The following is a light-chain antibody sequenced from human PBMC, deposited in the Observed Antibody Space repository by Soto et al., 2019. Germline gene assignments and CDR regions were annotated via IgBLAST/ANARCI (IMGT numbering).Light chain of an antibody. V-gene: IGLV1-40*01. Sequence: QSVLTQPPSVSGAPGERVTISCTGSSSDIGAGYRVRWYQQVPGTAPKLLIYDNTNRPSGVPARFSGSKSGTSASLAISGLQDAYEADYYFPSFDKYLSAVVFGGGIKVTVL. CDR2: DNT. CDR1: SSDIGAGYR. CDR3: PSFDKYLSAVV. J-gene: IGLJ2*01.